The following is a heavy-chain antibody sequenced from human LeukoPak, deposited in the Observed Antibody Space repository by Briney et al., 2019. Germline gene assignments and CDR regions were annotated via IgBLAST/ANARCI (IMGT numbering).Heavy chain of an antibody. CDR3: AKGTSSSCYSAPNY. D-gene: IGHD2-15*01. CDR1: GFTFSSYA. CDR2: ICSNDNNT. J-gene: IGHJ4*02. V-gene: IGHV3-23*01. Sequence: GGSLRLSCGVSGFTFSSYAMNWVRQAPGKGLEWVSAICSNDNNTYYANSVKGRFTISRDNSKNTLSLQLNSLRAEDTAVYYCAKGTSSSCYSAPNYWGQGTLVTVSS.